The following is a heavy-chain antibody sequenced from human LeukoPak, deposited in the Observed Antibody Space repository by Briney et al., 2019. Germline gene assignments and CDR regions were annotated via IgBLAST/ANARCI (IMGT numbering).Heavy chain of an antibody. J-gene: IGHJ4*02. CDR1: GFTFSSYG. Sequence: GGSPRLSCAASGFTFSSYGMHWVRQAPGKGLEWVAFIRYDGSNKYYADSVKGRFTISRDNSKNTLYLQMNSLRAEDTAVYYCAKGTTVTLPDFDYWGQGTLVTVSS. CDR3: AKGTTVTLPDFDY. D-gene: IGHD4-17*01. CDR2: IRYDGSNK. V-gene: IGHV3-30*02.